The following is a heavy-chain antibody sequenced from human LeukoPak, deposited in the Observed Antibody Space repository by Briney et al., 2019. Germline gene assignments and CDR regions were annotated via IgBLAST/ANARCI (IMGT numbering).Heavy chain of an antibody. CDR1: GFTFASYV. Sequence: GGSLRLSCAASGFTFASYVMSWVRQAPGKGLEWVSGITGSGGSTYYADSVRGQFTISRDNSKNTLYLQMNSLRAEDTAVYYCVKGVGYTYGSVDYWGQGTLVTVSS. V-gene: IGHV3-23*01. CDR2: ITGSGGST. J-gene: IGHJ4*02. CDR3: VKGVGYTYGSVDY. D-gene: IGHD5-18*01.